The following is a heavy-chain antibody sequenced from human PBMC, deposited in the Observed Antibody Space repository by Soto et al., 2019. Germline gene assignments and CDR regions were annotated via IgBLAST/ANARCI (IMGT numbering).Heavy chain of an antibody. V-gene: IGHV3-30*18. D-gene: IGHD1-26*01. CDR2: ISHDGSNK. Sequence: QVQLVESGGGVVQPGRSLRLSCADSEFTFNTYGMHWVRHAPGKGLEWVAIISHDGSNKYYADSVKGRFTISRDNSKNSLSLQMDSLRTEDTAISYCVKKMPPHWDYDHWGQGTLVTVSS. CDR1: EFTFNTYG. J-gene: IGHJ5*02. CDR3: VKKMPPHWDYDH.